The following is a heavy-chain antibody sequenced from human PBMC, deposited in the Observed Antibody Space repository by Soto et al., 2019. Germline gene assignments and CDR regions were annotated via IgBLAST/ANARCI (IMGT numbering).Heavy chain of an antibody. J-gene: IGHJ3*02. Sequence: QVQLVQSGAEVKKPGSSVKVSCKASGGTFNIYTIIWVRQAPGQGLEWMGRIIPLLAITNYAQRFQDRVTITADTSTSTAYMDLSSLTSEDTAVYYGALGSWSAETFDIWGQGTLVTVSS. CDR3: ALGSWSAETFDI. CDR2: IIPLLAIT. D-gene: IGHD6-13*01. CDR1: GGTFNIYT. V-gene: IGHV1-69*02.